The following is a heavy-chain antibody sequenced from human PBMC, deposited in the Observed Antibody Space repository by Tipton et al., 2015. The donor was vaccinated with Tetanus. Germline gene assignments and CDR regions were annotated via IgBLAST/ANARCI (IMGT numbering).Heavy chain of an antibody. D-gene: IGHD6-13*01. CDR1: GGSLRSGDYQ. Sequence: TLSLTCSVSGGSLRSGDYQWNWIRQPPGKGLEWLAYISPRGRTNSNYSLKSRITISQDNSKNQFSLSLTSVTAADSAVYYCARGRQRLVPAGFDLWGQGTLVTVSS. CDR2: ISPRGRT. J-gene: IGHJ5*02. CDR3: ARGRQRLVPAGFDL. V-gene: IGHV4-61*08.